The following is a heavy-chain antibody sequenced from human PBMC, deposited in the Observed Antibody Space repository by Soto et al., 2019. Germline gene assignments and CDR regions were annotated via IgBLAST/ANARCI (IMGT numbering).Heavy chain of an antibody. D-gene: IGHD2-2*01. J-gene: IGHJ3*02. CDR2: IIPIFGTA. V-gene: IGHV1-69*01. CDR1: GGTFSSYA. Sequence: QVQLVQSGAEVKKPGSSVKVSCKASGGTFSSYAISWVRQAPGQGLEWMGGIIPIFGTANYAQKFQGRVTITADESTSKAYMELRSLRSEDTAVYYCAIDLRDIVVVPAAGDAFDIWGQGTMVTVSS. CDR3: AIDLRDIVVVPAAGDAFDI.